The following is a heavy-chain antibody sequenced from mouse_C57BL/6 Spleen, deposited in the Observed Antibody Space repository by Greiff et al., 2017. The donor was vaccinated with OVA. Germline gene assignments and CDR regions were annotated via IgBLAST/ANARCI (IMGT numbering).Heavy chain of an antibody. D-gene: IGHD1-1*01. Sequence: QVQLQQPGAELVRPGSSVKLSCKASGYTFTSYWMHWVKQRPIQGLEWIGNIDPSDSETHYNQKFKDKATLTVDKSSSTAYMQLSSLTSEDSAVYYCARIVITTVEANYYAMDYWGQGTSVTVSS. V-gene: IGHV1-52*01. CDR3: ARIVITTVEANYYAMDY. J-gene: IGHJ4*01. CDR1: GYTFTSYW. CDR2: IDPSDSET.